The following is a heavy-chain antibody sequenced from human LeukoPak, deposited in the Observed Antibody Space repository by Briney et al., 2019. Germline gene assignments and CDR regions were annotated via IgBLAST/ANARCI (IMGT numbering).Heavy chain of an antibody. Sequence: GGSLTLSCAASGFTFSSYWMSWLRQAPGKGLEWVANIKQDGSDKCYVDSVKGRFTISRDNAKNLLYLQMNSLRAEDTAVYYCAIYSGYGGAKYFQHWGQGTLVTVSS. CDR2: IKQDGSDK. CDR1: GFTFSSYW. CDR3: AIYSGYGGAKYFQH. D-gene: IGHD5-12*01. V-gene: IGHV3-7*03. J-gene: IGHJ1*01.